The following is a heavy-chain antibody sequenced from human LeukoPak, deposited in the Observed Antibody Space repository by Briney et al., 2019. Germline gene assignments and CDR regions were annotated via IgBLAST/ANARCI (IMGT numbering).Heavy chain of an antibody. CDR2: IIPDSGGA. CDR3: STEDKYCSGANCGKY. CDR1: GYTFTNYY. J-gene: IGHJ4*02. Sequence: ASVKVSCKTSGYTFTNYYVHWVRQAPGRGLEWMGYIIPDSGGANYDQRFQGRVTMTRDKSISTVYMELSNLRSDDTAVYYCSTEDKYCSGANCGKYWGQGTLVTVSS. V-gene: IGHV1-2*02. D-gene: IGHD2-15*01.